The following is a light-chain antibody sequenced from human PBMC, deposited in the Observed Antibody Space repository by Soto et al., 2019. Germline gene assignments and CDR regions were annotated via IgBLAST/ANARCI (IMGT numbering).Light chain of an antibody. J-gene: IGKJ1*01. Sequence: DIVMTQSPDSLAVSLGERATFNCKSSQSILDRSKNKYYLAWYQQKSGQHPKLLIDWASLRESGVHDRFTGSGSGTDFNLTISSLQAEDVAVYYCQQYFTSPWTFGQGTKVEI. CDR1: QSILDRSKNKYY. CDR2: WAS. CDR3: QQYFTSPWT. V-gene: IGKV4-1*01.